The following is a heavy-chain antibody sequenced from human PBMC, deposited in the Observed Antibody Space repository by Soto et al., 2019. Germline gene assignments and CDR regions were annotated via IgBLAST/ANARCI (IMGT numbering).Heavy chain of an antibody. D-gene: IGHD4-17*01. V-gene: IGHV3-15*01. J-gene: IGHJ4*02. Sequence: GGSLRLSCAASGFTFSNAWMNWVRQTPGKGLEWVGRIKSKTDGGTTDYAAPVKGRFTISRDDSKNTLYLQMNSLKTEDTAVYYCTTKTIGTVTTTDYWGQGTLVTVSS. CDR2: IKSKTDGGTT. CDR3: TTKTIGTVTTTDY. CDR1: GFTFSNAW.